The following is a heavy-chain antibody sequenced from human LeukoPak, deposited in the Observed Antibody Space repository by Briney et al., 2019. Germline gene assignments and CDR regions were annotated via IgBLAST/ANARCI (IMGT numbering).Heavy chain of an antibody. J-gene: IGHJ4*02. CDR2: IKSKTDGGAT. D-gene: IGHD3-22*01. V-gene: IGHV3-15*01. CDR1: GFTFSNAW. Sequence: AGGSLRLSCAASGFTFSNAWMSWVRQAPGKGLEWVGRIKSKTDGGATDYAAPVKGRFTISRDDSKNTLNLQMNSLKTEDTAVYYCTSLRGWYYYDSSGYYGSIDYWGQGTLVSVSS. CDR3: TSLRGWYYYDSSGYYGSIDY.